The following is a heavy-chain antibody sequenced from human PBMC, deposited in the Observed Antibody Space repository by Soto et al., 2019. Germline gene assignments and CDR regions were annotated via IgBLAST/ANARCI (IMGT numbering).Heavy chain of an antibody. Sequence: ATEKGLEWVSYISSSSYTNYADSVKGRFTISRDNAKNSLYLQMNSLRAEDTAVYYCARALRYFGWPLPSSAYRRQGTLVTVSP. V-gene: IGHV3-11*03. CDR3: ARALRYFGWPLPSSAY. CDR2: ISSSSYT. J-gene: IGHJ4*02. D-gene: IGHD3-9*01.